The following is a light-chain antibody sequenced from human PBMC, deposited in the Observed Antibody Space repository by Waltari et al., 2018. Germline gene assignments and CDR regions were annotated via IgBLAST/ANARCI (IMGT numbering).Light chain of an antibody. Sequence: DIQMTQSPSTLSASIGDRVTITCRASQSLSNWLAWYQQKPGKAPNLLIYGASSLESGVPSRFSGSGSGTEFTLTISSLHPDDFATYYCQQSYSTPRTFGQGTRLEIK. CDR2: GAS. CDR3: QQSYSTPRT. CDR1: QSLSNW. V-gene: IGKV1-5*01. J-gene: IGKJ2*01.